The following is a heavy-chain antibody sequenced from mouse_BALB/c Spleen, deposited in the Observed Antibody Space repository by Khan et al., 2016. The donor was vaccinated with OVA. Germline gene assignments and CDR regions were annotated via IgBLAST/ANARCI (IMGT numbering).Heavy chain of an antibody. CDR2: IWTGGST. CDR3: ARYYGNYGWYFDV. CDR1: GFSLTSYG. V-gene: IGHV2-9*02. Sequence: QVQLKDSGPGLVAPSQSLSITCTVSGFSLTSYGVHWVRQPPGKGLEWLGVIWTGGSTNYNSALMSRLSISKDNSKSQVFLKMNSLQTEDTAMYYCARYYGNYGWYFDVWGAGTTVTVSS. D-gene: IGHD2-1*01. J-gene: IGHJ1*01.